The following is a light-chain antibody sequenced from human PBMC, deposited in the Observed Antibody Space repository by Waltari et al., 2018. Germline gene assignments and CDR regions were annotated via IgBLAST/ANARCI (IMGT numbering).Light chain of an antibody. V-gene: IGKV3-20*01. CDR2: GAS. CDR1: QTINNNF. Sequence: CRASQTINNNFLVWYQQKPGQAPRLIIHGASSRATGFPDRFSGSGSGTDFTLTINSPKPEDSAVYYCQQYDGSVLTFGGGTKVEI. J-gene: IGKJ4*01. CDR3: QQYDGSVLT.